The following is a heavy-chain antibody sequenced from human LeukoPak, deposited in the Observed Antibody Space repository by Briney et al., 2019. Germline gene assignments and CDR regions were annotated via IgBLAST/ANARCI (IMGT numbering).Heavy chain of an antibody. CDR2: IYTSGST. J-gene: IGHJ4*02. CDR3: ARGVYYDFWSGYYSPFDY. CDR1: GGSFSSGSYY. V-gene: IGHV4-61*02. D-gene: IGHD3-3*01. Sequence: SETLSLTCTVSGGSFSSGSYYWSWMRQPAWMGLEWIGRIYTSGSTNYNPSLKSRVTISVDTSKNQFSLKLSSVTAADTAVYYCARGVYYDFWSGYYSPFDYWGQGTLVTVSS.